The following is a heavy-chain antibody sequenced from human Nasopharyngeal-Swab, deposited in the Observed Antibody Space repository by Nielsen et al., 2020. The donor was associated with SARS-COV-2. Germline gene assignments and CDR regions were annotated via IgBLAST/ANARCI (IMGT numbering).Heavy chain of an antibody. CDR2: IQQDGDIT. CDR1: GFTFGRYW. V-gene: IGHV3-7*01. CDR3: ARDPEYSALDI. D-gene: IGHD1-14*01. J-gene: IGHJ3*02. Sequence: GESLKISCVTSGFTFGRYWMTWVRQAPGKGLEWVANIQQDGDITYYLESVKGRFTISRDNAENSLYLQMDSLRADDTAVYYCARDPEYSALDIWGQGTMVTVSS.